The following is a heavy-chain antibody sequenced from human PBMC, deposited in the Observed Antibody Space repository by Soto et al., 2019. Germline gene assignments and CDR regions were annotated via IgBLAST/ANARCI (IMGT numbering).Heavy chain of an antibody. CDR1: GFNFGEYA. CDR2: ISWNSDTI. CDR3: IKAHGAGSYYNWFDP. Sequence: GGSLRLSCAASGFNFGEYAIHWVRQVPGKGLEWVSGISWNSDTIGYADSVKGRFTISRDNAKNSLYLQMNSLRVEDTALYYCIKAHGAGSYYNWFDPWGQGTLVTVS. D-gene: IGHD3-10*01. J-gene: IGHJ5*02. V-gene: IGHV3-9*01.